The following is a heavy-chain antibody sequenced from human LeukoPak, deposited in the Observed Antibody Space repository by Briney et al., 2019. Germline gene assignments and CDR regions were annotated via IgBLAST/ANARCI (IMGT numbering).Heavy chain of an antibody. CDR1: GLPLSSYA. D-gene: IGHD2-8*02. CDR3: APGGRTGGVLLSGY. V-gene: IGHV3-23*01. Sequence: PGGSLSLSFEPSGLPLSSYAMSGVRQAPGKGLGGVPAISGSGGSTYYADSVKGRFTISRDNSKNTLYLQMHSLRAEDTAVYYCAPGGRTGGVLLSGYWGQGTLVTVSS. CDR2: ISGSGGST. J-gene: IGHJ4*02.